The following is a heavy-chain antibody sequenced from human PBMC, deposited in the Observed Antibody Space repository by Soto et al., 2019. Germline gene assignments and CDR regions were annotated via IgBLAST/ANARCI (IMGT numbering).Heavy chain of an antibody. CDR2: INHSGST. D-gene: IGHD1-26*01. CDR3: ARREAVGATNRVSVWFDP. Sequence: SETLSLTCAVYGGSFSGYYWSWIRQPPEKGLEWIGEINHSGSTNYNPSLKSRVTISVDTSKNQFSLKLSSVTAADTAVYYCARREAVGATNRVSVWFDPWGQGTLVTVSS. CDR1: GGSFSGYY. J-gene: IGHJ5*02. V-gene: IGHV4-34*01.